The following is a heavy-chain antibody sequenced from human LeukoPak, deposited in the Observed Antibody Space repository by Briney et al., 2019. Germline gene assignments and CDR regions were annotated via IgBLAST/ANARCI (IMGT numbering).Heavy chain of an antibody. J-gene: IGHJ4*02. Sequence: SETLSLTCTVSGGSISSYYWSWIRQPPGKALEWIGYIYYSGSTNYNPSLKSRVTISVDTSKNQFSLKLSSVTAADTAVYYCARRGGIAVAGYYFDYWGQGTLVTVSS. CDR1: GGSISSYY. D-gene: IGHD6-19*01. CDR2: IYYSGST. V-gene: IGHV4-59*08. CDR3: ARRGGIAVAGYYFDY.